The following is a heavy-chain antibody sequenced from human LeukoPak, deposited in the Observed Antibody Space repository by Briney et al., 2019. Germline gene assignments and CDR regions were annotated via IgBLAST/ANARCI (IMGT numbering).Heavy chain of an antibody. CDR3: AQSGYYGNWFDP. V-gene: IGHV3-74*01. CDR1: GFTFSSLW. Sequence: PGVSLRLSCAASGFTFSSLWMHWVRQAPGKGLVWVSRINSDGSSTTYADSVKGRFTISRDNAKNTLYLQMNSLRAEDTAVYYCAQSGYYGNWFDPWGQGTLVTVSS. J-gene: IGHJ5*02. D-gene: IGHD3-3*01. CDR2: INSDGSST.